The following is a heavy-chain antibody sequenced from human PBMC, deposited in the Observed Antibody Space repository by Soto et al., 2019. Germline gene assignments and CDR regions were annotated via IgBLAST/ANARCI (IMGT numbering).Heavy chain of an antibody. Sequence: QVQLVQSGPEVKKPGSSVTVSCTASGGTLISFTIYWVRQAPGQGFEWMGSFIPRIDKINYSQKFQDRVTLTADESSNTAYMELSSLTSDDAAVYYFARGWVDEAFDMWGQGTLVTISS. CDR3: ARGWVDEAFDM. CDR1: GGTLISFT. V-gene: IGHV1-69*18. D-gene: IGHD2-15*01. J-gene: IGHJ3*02. CDR2: FIPRIDKI.